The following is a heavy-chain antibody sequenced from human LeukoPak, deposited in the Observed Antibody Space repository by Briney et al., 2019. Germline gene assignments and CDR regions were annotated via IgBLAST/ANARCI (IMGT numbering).Heavy chain of an antibody. CDR3: ARGGRTTDL. D-gene: IGHD1-14*01. J-gene: IGHJ4*02. CDR2: ITGSAGNT. V-gene: IGHV3-23*01. Sequence: TGGSLRLSCATSGFTFSSYTVSWVRQAPGKGLEWVSAITGSAGNTYYRDSVKGRFTISRDTSKNTLYLEMNSLRAEDSAVYYCARGGRTTDLWGQGTLVTVSS. CDR1: GFTFSSYT.